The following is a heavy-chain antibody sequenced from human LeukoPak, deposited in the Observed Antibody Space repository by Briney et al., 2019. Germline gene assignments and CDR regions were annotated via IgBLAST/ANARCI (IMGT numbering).Heavy chain of an antibody. J-gene: IGHJ5*02. V-gene: IGHV3-11*01. CDR1: RFTFNDYY. Sequence: PGGSLRLSCAASRFTFNDYYMSWIRQAPGKGLEWLSYINIGGTNTHYADSVKGRFTISRDNAKKSLYLEMNNLRAEDTAVYYCATDGAGFDIWGQGVLVTVSS. CDR2: INIGGTNT. CDR3: ATDGAGFDI.